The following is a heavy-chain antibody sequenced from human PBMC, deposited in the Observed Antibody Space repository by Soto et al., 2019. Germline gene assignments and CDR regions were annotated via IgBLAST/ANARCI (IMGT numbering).Heavy chain of an antibody. Sequence: GASVKVSCKASGGTFSSYAISWVRQAPGQGLEWMGGIIPIFGTANYAQKFQGRVTITADESTSTAYMELSSLRSEDTAVYYCARVEVVSSSSPGYYYGMDVWGQGTKVTVSS. CDR2: IIPIFGTA. CDR3: ARVEVVSSSSPGYYYGMDV. J-gene: IGHJ6*02. CDR1: GGTFSSYA. V-gene: IGHV1-69*13. D-gene: IGHD6-6*01.